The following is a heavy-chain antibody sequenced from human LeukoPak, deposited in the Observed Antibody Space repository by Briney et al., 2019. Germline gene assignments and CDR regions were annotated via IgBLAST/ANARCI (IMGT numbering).Heavy chain of an antibody. Sequence: SVNVSCKASGGTFSSYAISWVRQAPGQGLEWMGGIITIFGTANYAQKFQGRVTITADESTSTAYMELSSLRSDDTAVYYCARLTSSYDFWSGYPFDPWGQGTLVTVSS. D-gene: IGHD3-3*01. CDR1: GGTFSSYA. CDR2: IITIFGTA. V-gene: IGHV1-69*13. CDR3: ARLTSSYDFWSGYPFDP. J-gene: IGHJ5*02.